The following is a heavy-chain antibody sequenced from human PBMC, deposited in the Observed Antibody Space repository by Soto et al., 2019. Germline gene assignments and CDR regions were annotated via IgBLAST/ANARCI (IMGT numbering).Heavy chain of an antibody. Sequence: SETLSLTCTVSGGSISSGGYYWSWIRQHPGKGLEWIGYIYYSGSTYYNPSLKSRVTISVDTSKNQFSLKLSSVTAADTAVYYCASPRWADSSGYRVDYWGQGTLVTVSS. CDR1: GGSISSGGYY. V-gene: IGHV4-31*03. CDR3: ASPRWADSSGYRVDY. D-gene: IGHD3-22*01. J-gene: IGHJ4*02. CDR2: IYYSGST.